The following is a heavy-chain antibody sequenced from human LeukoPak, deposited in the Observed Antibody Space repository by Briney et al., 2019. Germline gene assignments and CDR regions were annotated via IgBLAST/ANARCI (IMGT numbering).Heavy chain of an antibody. CDR3: ARDLFRRANPRLNNWFDP. D-gene: IGHD2-21*01. CDR1: GFTFSHFW. CDR2: IKKTGSET. Sequence: GGSLRLSCAASGFTFSHFWMSWVRQAPGKGLEWVAYIKKTGSETYYVDSVKGRFTITRDNTRNSLFLQMYSLRAEDTAVYFCARDLFRRANPRLNNWFDPWGQGTLVTVSS. J-gene: IGHJ5*02. V-gene: IGHV3-7*01.